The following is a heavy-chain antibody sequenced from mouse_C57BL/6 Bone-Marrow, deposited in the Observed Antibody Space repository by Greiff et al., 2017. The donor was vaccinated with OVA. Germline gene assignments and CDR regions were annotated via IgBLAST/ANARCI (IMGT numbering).Heavy chain of an antibody. Sequence: VQLQQSGAELARPGASVKMSCKASGYTFTSYTMHWVKQRPGQGLEWIGYINPSSGYTKYNQKFKDKATLTADKSSSTAYMQLSSLTSEDSAVYYWAFDGYLRGAMDYWGQGTSVTVSS. CDR2: INPSSGYT. CDR1: GYTFTSYT. CDR3: AFDGYLRGAMDY. J-gene: IGHJ4*01. D-gene: IGHD2-3*01. V-gene: IGHV1-4*01.